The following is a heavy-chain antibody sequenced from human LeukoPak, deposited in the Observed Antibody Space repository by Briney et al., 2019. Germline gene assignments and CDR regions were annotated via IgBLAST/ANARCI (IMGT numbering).Heavy chain of an antibody. V-gene: IGHV4-34*01. CDR3: ARPNYDFWSGYYFDY. J-gene: IGHJ4*02. CDR1: GVSFSGYY. CDR2: INHSGST. Sequence: SETLSLTCAVYGVSFSGYYWSWIRQPPGKGLEWIGEINHSGSTNYNPSLKSRVTISVDTSKNQFSLKLSSVTAADTAVYYCARPNYDFWSGYYFDYWGQGTLVTVYS. D-gene: IGHD3-3*01.